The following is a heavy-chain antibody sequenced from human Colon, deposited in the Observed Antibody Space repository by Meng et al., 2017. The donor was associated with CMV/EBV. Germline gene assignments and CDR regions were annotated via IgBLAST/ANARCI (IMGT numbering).Heavy chain of an antibody. CDR2: ISAYNGNT. CDR1: GFPFTRYS. CDR3: ARLNGGNSGDWFDP. V-gene: IGHV1-18*04. Sequence: SGFPFTRYSFTWVRQAPGQGLEWLGWISAYNGNTNYAQIVQGRVTMTTDPSTTTAYMELTDLRSDDTAVYYCARLNGGNSGDWFDPWGQGTLVTVSS. D-gene: IGHD4-23*01. J-gene: IGHJ5*02.